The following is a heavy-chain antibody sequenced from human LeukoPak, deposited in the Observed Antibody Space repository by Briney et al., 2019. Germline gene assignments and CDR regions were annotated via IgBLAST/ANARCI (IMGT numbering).Heavy chain of an antibody. J-gene: IGHJ3*02. CDR3: ARIPLAARGAFDI. D-gene: IGHD6-6*01. V-gene: IGHV4-34*01. Sequence: PSETLSLTCAVYGGSFSGYYWSWLRQPPGKGLEWIGEINHSGSTNYNPSLNSRVTISVDTSKNQFSLKLSSVTAADTAVYYCARIPLAARGAFDIWGQGTMVTVSS. CDR1: GGSFSGYY. CDR2: INHSGST.